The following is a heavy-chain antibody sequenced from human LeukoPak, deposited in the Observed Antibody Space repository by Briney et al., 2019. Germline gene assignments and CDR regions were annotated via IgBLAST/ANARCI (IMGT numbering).Heavy chain of an antibody. Sequence: SQTLSLTCTVSGGSISSGSYYWSWIRQPAGKGLEWIGRIYTSGSTNYNPSLKSRVTISVDTSKNQFSLKLSSVTAADTAVYYCARGYWDSSITPHWGQGTLVTVSS. V-gene: IGHV4-61*02. CDR3: ARGYWDSSITPH. D-gene: IGHD6-19*01. CDR1: GGSISSGSYY. J-gene: IGHJ1*01. CDR2: IYTSGST.